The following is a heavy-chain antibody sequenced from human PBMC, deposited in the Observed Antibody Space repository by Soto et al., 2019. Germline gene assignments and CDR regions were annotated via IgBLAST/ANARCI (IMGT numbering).Heavy chain of an antibody. D-gene: IGHD1-20*01. CDR2: IRGSGFKK. CDR3: ATNNTPGGMDV. Sequence: GGSLRLSCAASGFIFENFGMSWVRQAPGKGLEWISSIRGSGFKKYYADSVKGRFTISRDNSKSTVYLELNNLSAEDTAVYYCATNNTPGGMDVWGQGTTVTVSS. J-gene: IGHJ6*02. V-gene: IGHV3-23*01. CDR1: GFIFENFG.